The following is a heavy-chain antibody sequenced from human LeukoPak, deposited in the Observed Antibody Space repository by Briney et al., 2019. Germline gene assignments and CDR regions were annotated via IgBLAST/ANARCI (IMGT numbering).Heavy chain of an antibody. CDR2: ISGSGGST. Sequence: GGSLRLSCAASGFTFSSYAMGWVRQAPGKGLEWVSAISGSGGSTYYADSVKGRFTISRDNSKNTLYPQMNSLRAEDTAVYYCAKVFWYDSRYLDYWGQGTLVTVSS. CDR1: GFTFSSYA. CDR3: AKVFWYDSRYLDY. J-gene: IGHJ4*02. D-gene: IGHD1-1*01. V-gene: IGHV3-23*01.